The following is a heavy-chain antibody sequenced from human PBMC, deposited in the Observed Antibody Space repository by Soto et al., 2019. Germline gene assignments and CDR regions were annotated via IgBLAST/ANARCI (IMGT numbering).Heavy chain of an antibody. Sequence: PGESLKISCKGSGYSFSNYYITWVRQMAGKGLEWMGRIDPSDSYTHYSPSFQGHVTISVDKSITTAYLQWSNLKASDTAMYYCARPTEDSGYSISDYWGQGTLVTVSS. V-gene: IGHV5-10-1*01. CDR3: ARPTEDSGYSISDY. J-gene: IGHJ4*02. CDR2: IDPSDSYT. CDR1: GYSFSNYY. D-gene: IGHD3-22*01.